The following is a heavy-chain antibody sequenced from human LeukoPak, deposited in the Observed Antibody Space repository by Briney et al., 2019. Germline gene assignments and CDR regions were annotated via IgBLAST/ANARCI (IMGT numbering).Heavy chain of an antibody. J-gene: IGHJ4*02. CDR2: ISGSGGST. D-gene: IGHD3-3*01. CDR1: GFTFSSYA. CDR3: AKDWHKIFSTFDY. Sequence: GGSLRLSCAASGFTFSSYAMSWVRQAPGNGLEWVSAISGSGGSTYYADSVKGRFTISRDNSKNTLYLQMNSLRAEDTAVYYCAKDWHKIFSTFDYWGQGTLVTVSS. V-gene: IGHV3-23*01.